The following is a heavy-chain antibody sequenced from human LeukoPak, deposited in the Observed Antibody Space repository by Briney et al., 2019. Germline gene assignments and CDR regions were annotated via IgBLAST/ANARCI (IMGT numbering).Heavy chain of an antibody. V-gene: IGHV4-59*11. J-gene: IGHJ6*03. CDR1: GGSISSHY. CDR3: ARNGALWSGYSPALYYYYHMDV. D-gene: IGHD3-3*01. CDR2: IYYSGSP. Sequence: SETLSLTCTVSGGSISSHYWSWIRQPPGKGLEWIGYIYYSGSPNYNPSLQIRVTISVDTSKNQFSLKLSSVTAADTAVYYCARNGALWSGYSPALYYYYHMDVWGKGTTVTVSS.